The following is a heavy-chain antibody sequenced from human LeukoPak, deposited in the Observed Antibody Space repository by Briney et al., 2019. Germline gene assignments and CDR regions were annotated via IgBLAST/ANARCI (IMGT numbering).Heavy chain of an antibody. CDR2: IYYSGTT. CDR1: GGSISSDRYY. V-gene: IGHV4-31*03. CDR3: TRDRNGDYGGYYFDS. Sequence: TSQTLSLTCTVSGGSISSDRYYWSWIRQRPGNGLEWIGYIYYSGTTYYNPSLKSRVTISVDTSKNQFSLKLSSVTAADTAVYLCTRDRNGDYGGYYFDSWGQGALVTVSS. D-gene: IGHD4-17*01. J-gene: IGHJ4*02.